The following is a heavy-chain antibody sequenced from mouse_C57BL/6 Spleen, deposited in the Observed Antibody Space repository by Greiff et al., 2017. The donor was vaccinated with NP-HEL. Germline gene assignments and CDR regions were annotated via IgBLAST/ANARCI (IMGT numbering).Heavy chain of an antibody. D-gene: IGHD6-5*01. CDR3: ARLGGSYYYFDY. V-gene: IGHV1-54*01. J-gene: IGHJ2*01. Sequence: QVQLKESGAELVRPGTSVKVSCKASGYAFTNYLIEWVKQRPGQGLEWIGVINPGSGGTNYNEKFKGKATLTADKSSSTAYMQLSSLTSEDSAVYFCARLGGSYYYFDYWGQGTTLTVSS. CDR2: INPGSGGT. CDR1: GYAFTNYL.